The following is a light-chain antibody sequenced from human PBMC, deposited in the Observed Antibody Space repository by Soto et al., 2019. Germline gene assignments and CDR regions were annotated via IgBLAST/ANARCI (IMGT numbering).Light chain of an antibody. CDR3: QQYNNWPPT. CDR2: GAS. J-gene: IGKJ2*01. CDR1: QSVTSN. Sequence: EIVMTQSPATLSVSPGERATLSCRASQSVTSNLAWYQQKPGQAPRLLIYGASTRATGIPARFSGSESGTEFTLTISSLHSEDFAVYYCQQYNNWPPTFGQGTKLEIK. V-gene: IGKV3-15*01.